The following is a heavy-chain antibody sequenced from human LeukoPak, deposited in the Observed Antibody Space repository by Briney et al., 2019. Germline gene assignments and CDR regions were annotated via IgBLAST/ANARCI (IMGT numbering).Heavy chain of an antibody. CDR3: ARDVLRFLEWLAYMDV. D-gene: IGHD3-3*01. Sequence: GGSLRLSCAASGFTFSSYSMNWVRQAPGKGLEWVSYISSSSSTIYYADSVKGRFTISRDNAKHSLYLQMNSLRAEDTAVYYCARDVLRFLEWLAYMDVWGKGTTVTVSS. V-gene: IGHV3-48*01. CDR2: ISSSSSTI. J-gene: IGHJ6*03. CDR1: GFTFSSYS.